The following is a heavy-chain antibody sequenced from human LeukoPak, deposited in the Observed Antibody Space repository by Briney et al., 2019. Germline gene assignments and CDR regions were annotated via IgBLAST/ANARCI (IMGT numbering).Heavy chain of an antibody. D-gene: IGHD3-16*01. V-gene: IGHV3-48*01. Sequence: CGMNWVRQAPGKGLEWVSYISGSSGTIYYADSVKGRFTISRDNAKNSLYLQMNSLRAEDTAVYYCARRSEFGVLYYMDIWGKGPTVTVSS. CDR1: CG. CDR2: ISGSSGTI. J-gene: IGHJ6*03. CDR3: ARRSEFGVLYYMDI.